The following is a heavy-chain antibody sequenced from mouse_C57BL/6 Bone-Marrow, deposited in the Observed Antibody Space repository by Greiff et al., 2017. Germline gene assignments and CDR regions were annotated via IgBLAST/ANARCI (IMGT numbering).Heavy chain of an antibody. D-gene: IGHD2-3*01. CDR1: GYTFTSYG. CDR3: ARYDGYYVPYYYAMDY. CDR2: IYPRSGNT. Sequence: QVQLKESGAELARPGASVKLSCKASGYTFTSYGISWVKQRTGQGLEWIGEIYPRSGNTYYNEKVKGKATLTADKSSSTAYMELRSLTSEDSAVYFCARYDGYYVPYYYAMDYWGQGTSVTVSS. J-gene: IGHJ4*01. V-gene: IGHV1-81*01.